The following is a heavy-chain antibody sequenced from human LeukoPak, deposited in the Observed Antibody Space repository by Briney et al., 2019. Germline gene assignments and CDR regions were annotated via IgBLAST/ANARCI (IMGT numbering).Heavy chain of an antibody. Sequence: SETLSLTCTVSGGSISSYYWSWLRQPPGKGLEWIGYIYYSGSTNYYPSLTSRVTISVDTSKNQFSLKLSSVTAADTAVYYCARGDDYVWGSYRDWGQGTLVTVSS. J-gene: IGHJ4*02. CDR3: ARGDDYVWGSYRD. CDR2: IYYSGST. V-gene: IGHV4-59*01. D-gene: IGHD3-16*02. CDR1: GGSISSYY.